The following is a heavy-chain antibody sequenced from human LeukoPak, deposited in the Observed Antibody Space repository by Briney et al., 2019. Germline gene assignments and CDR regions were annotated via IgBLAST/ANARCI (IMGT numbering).Heavy chain of an antibody. CDR2: IYYSGKT. D-gene: IGHD4-23*01. Sequence: SQTLSLTCTVSGGSIRNSNHYWGWVRQPPGKGLEWLGTIYYSGKTYYSPSLKSRVTISVGTSKNQFSLRLSSVTAADTAVYYCAREVDYGGNQRIDYWGQGTLVTVSS. J-gene: IGHJ4*02. V-gene: IGHV4-39*02. CDR1: GGSIRNSNHY. CDR3: AREVDYGGNQRIDY.